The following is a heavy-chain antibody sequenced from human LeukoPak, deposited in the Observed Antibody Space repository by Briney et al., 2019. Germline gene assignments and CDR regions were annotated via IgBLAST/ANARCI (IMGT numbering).Heavy chain of an antibody. D-gene: IGHD5-18*01. Sequence: GASVKVSCKASGFTFTSYAIHWVRQAPGQRLEWMGWINAGNSNTKYSQKFQGRVTITRDTSASTAYMELSSLRSEDTAMFYCARGSEGGYNYGFFDYWGQGALVAISS. V-gene: IGHV1-3*01. CDR3: ARGSEGGYNYGFFDY. J-gene: IGHJ4*02. CDR2: INAGNSNT. CDR1: GFTFTSYA.